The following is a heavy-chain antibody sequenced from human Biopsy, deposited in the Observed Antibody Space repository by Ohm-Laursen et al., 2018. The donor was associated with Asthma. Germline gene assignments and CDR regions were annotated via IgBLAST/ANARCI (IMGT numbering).Heavy chain of an antibody. CDR3: ARTYYDFLTGHVNDAFDI. CDR2: INHSGST. V-gene: IGHV4-34*01. D-gene: IGHD3-9*01. Sequence: TLSLTCAVYGGSFSGYYWSWIHQPPGKGLEWIGEINHSGSTNYNPSLKSRVTISVDTSKNQFSLKLSSVTAADTAVYYCARTYYDFLTGHVNDAFDIWGQGTVVTVSS. J-gene: IGHJ3*02. CDR1: GGSFSGYY.